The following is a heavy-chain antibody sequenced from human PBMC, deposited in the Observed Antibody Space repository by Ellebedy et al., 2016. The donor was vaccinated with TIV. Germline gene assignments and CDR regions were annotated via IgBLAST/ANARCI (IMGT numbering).Heavy chain of an antibody. CDR2: INDRGST. V-gene: IGHV4-34*01. J-gene: IGHJ6*02. Sequence: MPSETLSLTCAVYGGSFSGNYWSWIRQPPGKGLESIGEINDRGSTNYNPSLKSRVTISVDTSKNQFSLKLTSVSAADTAVYYCARGALAILGVVTGYYGLDVWGQGTTVTVSS. CDR3: ARGALAILGVVTGYYGLDV. CDR1: GGSFSGNY. D-gene: IGHD3-3*01.